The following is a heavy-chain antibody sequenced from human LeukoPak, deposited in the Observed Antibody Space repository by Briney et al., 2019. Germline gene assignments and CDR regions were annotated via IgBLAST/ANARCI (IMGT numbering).Heavy chain of an antibody. Sequence: PGGSPRLSCAASGFTFSSNWMSWVRQAPGKGLEWVANINLDGSEKYYVDSVKGRFTISRDNAKNSLYLQMNSLRAEDTAVYFCAREGVVVGMEGFDYWGQGTLVTVSS. D-gene: IGHD3-22*01. CDR2: INLDGSEK. V-gene: IGHV3-7*01. CDR1: GFTFSSNW. J-gene: IGHJ4*02. CDR3: AREGVVVGMEGFDY.